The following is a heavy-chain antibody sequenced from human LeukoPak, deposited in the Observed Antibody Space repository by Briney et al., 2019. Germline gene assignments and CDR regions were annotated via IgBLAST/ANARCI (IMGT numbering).Heavy chain of an antibody. CDR2: IYYSGST. Sequence: SETLSLTCTVSGGSISSYYWSWIRQPPGKGLEWIGYIYYSGSTNYNPSLKSRVTISVDTSKNQSSLKLSSVTAADTAVYYCARIDYGDYALGYWGQGTLVTVSS. J-gene: IGHJ4*02. CDR1: GGSISSYY. CDR3: ARIDYGDYALGY. V-gene: IGHV4-59*01. D-gene: IGHD4-17*01.